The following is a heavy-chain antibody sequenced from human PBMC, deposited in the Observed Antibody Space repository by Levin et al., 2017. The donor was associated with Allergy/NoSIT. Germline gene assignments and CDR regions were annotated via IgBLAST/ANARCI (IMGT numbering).Heavy chain of an antibody. CDR2: IRPTGDRT. CDR1: GFTFRNSA. CDR3: AKETGGSGWYTVDY. J-gene: IGHJ4*02. V-gene: IGHV3-23*01. Sequence: LSLTCAASGFTFRNSAMDWVRQAPGEGLQWVSAIRPTGDRTYYTDSVKGRFTISRDNSRNTVYLQMNNLRAEDTAKYYCAKETGGSGWYTVDYWGRGTLVTVS. D-gene: IGHD6-13*01.